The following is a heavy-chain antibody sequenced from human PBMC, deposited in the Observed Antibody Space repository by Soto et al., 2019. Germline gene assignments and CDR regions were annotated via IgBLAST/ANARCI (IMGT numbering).Heavy chain of an antibody. CDR2: ISLYSDGT. V-gene: IGHV1-18*01. CDR3: ARVVPGAEAWFGP. CDR1: LYTVPRYG. D-gene: IGHD2-2*01. J-gene: IGHJ5*02. Sequence: ASAEVSCQGSLYTVPRYGSTWGRQAPGQPLEWLGWISLYSDGTNYAQKFQGRVSMTTDTSTTTAYMELRSLRSDDTAVYYCARVVPGAEAWFGPWGQGTLVTVSS.